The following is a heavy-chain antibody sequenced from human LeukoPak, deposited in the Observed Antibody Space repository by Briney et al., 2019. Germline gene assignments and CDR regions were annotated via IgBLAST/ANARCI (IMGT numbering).Heavy chain of an antibody. CDR2: IYYSGST. V-gene: IGHV4-59*12. Sequence: GSLRLSCAASGFTFSSYWMSWVRQAPGKGLEWIGYIYYSGSTYYNPSLKSRVTISVDTSKNQFSLKLSSVTAADTAVYYCARDQSYSSKANAFDIWGQGTMVTVSS. CDR1: GFTFSSYW. D-gene: IGHD6-13*01. CDR3: ARDQSYSSKANAFDI. J-gene: IGHJ3*02.